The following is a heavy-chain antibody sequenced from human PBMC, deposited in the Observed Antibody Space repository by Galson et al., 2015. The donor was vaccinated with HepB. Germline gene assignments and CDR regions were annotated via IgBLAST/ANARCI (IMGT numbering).Heavy chain of an antibody. V-gene: IGHV3-21*01. CDR3: ARDRGSSSHFDY. CDR1: GFSFSSFG. J-gene: IGHJ4*02. Sequence: SLKLSCAASGFSFSSFGMNWVRQAPGKGLEWVSSISSSSTFIYFADSVKGRFTISRDNAKNSLYLQMNSLRAEDTAVYYCARDRGSSSHFDYWGQGTLVTVSS. CDR2: ISSSSTFI. D-gene: IGHD6-13*01.